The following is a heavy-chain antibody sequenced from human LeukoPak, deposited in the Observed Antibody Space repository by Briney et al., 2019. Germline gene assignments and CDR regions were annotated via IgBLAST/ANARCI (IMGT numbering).Heavy chain of an antibody. CDR3: ARDGITMVRGDLYYGMDV. CDR1: GFTFSSYA. J-gene: IGHJ6*02. V-gene: IGHV3-48*03. D-gene: IGHD3-10*01. CDR2: ISSSGSTI. Sequence: PGGSLRLSCAASGFTFSSYAMNWVRQAPGKGLEWVSYISSSGSTIYYADSVKGRFTISRDNAKNSLYLQMNSLRAEDTAVYYCARDGITMVRGDLYYGMDVWGQGTTVTVSS.